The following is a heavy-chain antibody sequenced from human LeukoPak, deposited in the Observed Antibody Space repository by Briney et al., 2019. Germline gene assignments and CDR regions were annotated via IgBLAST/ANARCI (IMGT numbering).Heavy chain of an antibody. D-gene: IGHD6-19*01. V-gene: IGHV3-74*01. CDR2: INSDGSST. CDR1: GLTFSTSG. Sequence: GGSLRLSCTASGLTFSTSGFNWVRQAPGKGLVWVPRINSDGSSTNYADSVKGRFTISRDNAKNTLYLQINSLRAEDTAVYYCASPIAVAGPYYFDYWGQGTLVTVSS. J-gene: IGHJ4*02. CDR3: ASPIAVAGPYYFDY.